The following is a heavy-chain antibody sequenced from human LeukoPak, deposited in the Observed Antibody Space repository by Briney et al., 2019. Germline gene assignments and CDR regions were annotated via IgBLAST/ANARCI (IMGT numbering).Heavy chain of an antibody. J-gene: IGHJ3*02. D-gene: IGHD6-13*01. CDR2: FDPEDGET. V-gene: IGHV1-24*01. CDR1: GYTLTELS. Sequence: ASVKVSCKVSGYTLTELSMHWVRQAPGKGLEWMGGFDPEDGETIYAQKFQGRVTMTEDTSTDTAYMELSSLRSEDTAVYYCATDYRTYSSSWYDAFDIWGQGTMVTVSP. CDR3: ATDYRTYSSSWYDAFDI.